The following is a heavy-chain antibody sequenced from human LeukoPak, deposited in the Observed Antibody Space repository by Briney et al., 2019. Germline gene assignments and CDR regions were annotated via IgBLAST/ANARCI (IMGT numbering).Heavy chain of an antibody. Sequence: GGSQRLSCAASGFTFSNYWMHWVRQAPGKGLVWVSRINSDGSSTRYADSVKGRFTISRDNAKNTLYLQMNSLRAEDTAVYYCGRELDWLPTLDYWGQGTLVTVSS. J-gene: IGHJ4*02. CDR1: GFTFSNYW. CDR3: GRELDWLPTLDY. V-gene: IGHV3-74*01. CDR2: INSDGSST. D-gene: IGHD3-9*01.